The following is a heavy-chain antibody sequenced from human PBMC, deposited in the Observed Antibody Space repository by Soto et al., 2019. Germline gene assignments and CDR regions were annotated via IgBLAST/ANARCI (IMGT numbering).Heavy chain of an antibody. J-gene: IGHJ4*02. Sequence: ASVKVSCKASGYTFTSYAMHWVRQAPGQRLEWMGWINAGNGNTKYSQKFQGRVTITRDTSASTAYMELSSLGSEDTAVYYCARSQSSGWYILGYWGQGTLVTVSS. D-gene: IGHD6-19*01. CDR2: INAGNGNT. CDR1: GYTFTSYA. CDR3: ARSQSSGWYILGY. V-gene: IGHV1-3*01.